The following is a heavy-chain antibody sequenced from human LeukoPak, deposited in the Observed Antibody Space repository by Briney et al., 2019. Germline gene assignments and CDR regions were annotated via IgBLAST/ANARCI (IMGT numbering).Heavy chain of an antibody. J-gene: IGHJ3*02. CDR3: ASGRGLYSFYAFDI. V-gene: IGHV4-59*01. Sequence: SETLSLTCTVSGGSISSYYWSWIRQPPGKGLEWIGYIYCSGSTDYNPSLRSRVTISVDTSKSQFSLKLSSVTAADTAVYYCASGRGLYSFYAFDIWGQGTMVTVSS. CDR1: GGSISSYY. CDR2: IYCSGST. D-gene: IGHD5-18*01.